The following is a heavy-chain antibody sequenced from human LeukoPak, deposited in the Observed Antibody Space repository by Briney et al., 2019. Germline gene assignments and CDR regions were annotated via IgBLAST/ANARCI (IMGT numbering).Heavy chain of an antibody. V-gene: IGHV4-34*01. CDR1: GGSFSGYY. J-gene: IGHJ4*02. D-gene: IGHD3-3*01. Sequence: PSETLSFTCAVYGGSFSGYYWSWIRQPPGKGLEWIGEINHSGSTNYNPSLKSRVTISVDTSKNQFSLKLSSVTAADTAVYYCARVGWSGLEINWGQGTLVTVSS. CDR3: ARVGWSGLEIN. CDR2: INHSGST.